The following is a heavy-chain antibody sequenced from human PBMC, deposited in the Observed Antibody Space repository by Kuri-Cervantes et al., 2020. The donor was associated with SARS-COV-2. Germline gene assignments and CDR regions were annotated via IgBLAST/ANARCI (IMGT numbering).Heavy chain of an antibody. D-gene: IGHD3-22*01. Sequence: GESLKISCAASGFTFSSYSMNWVRQAPGKGLEWVSVIYSGGSSTYYADSVKGRFTISRDSSKNTLYLQMNSLRAEDTAVYYCAKDQDYYDSSGQFDYWGQGTLVTVSS. V-gene: IGHV3-23*03. J-gene: IGHJ4*02. CDR3: AKDQDYYDSSGQFDY. CDR2: IYSGGSST. CDR1: GFTFSSYS.